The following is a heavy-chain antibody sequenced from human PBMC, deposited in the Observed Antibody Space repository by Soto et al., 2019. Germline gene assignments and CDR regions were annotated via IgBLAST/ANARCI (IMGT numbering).Heavy chain of an antibody. J-gene: IGHJ5*02. CDR1: GNTFTNFG. V-gene: IGHV1-46*01. CDR2: INPSGGST. Sequence: GASVKVSCKASGNTFTNFGVTWVRQAPGQGLEWMGIINPSGGSTSYAQKFQGRVTMTSDTSTSTVYMELSSLRSEDTAVYYCARAPGYCSGGSCYDWFDPWGQGTLVTVSS. D-gene: IGHD2-15*01. CDR3: ARAPGYCSGGSCYDWFDP.